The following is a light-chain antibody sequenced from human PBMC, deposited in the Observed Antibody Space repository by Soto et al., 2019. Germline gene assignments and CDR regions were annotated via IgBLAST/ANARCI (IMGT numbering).Light chain of an antibody. CDR2: AAS. CDR1: QGISSY. V-gene: IGKV1-9*01. CDR3: QQYYSYPPS. Sequence: IQLTQSPSSLSASVGDRVTITCRASQGISSYLAWYQQKPGKAPKLLIYAASTLHSGVPSRFSGSGSGTDFTLTISSLQPEDFATYYCQQYYSYPPSFGGGTKVDIK. J-gene: IGKJ4*01.